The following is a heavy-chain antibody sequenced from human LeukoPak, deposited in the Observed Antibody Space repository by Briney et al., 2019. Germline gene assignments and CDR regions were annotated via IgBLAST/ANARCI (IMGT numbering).Heavy chain of an antibody. CDR1: GFTVSSNY. CDR3: ARGYYDSSGYYYVDLPTYYFDY. V-gene: IGHV3-53*01. CDR2: IYSGGST. Sequence: PGGSLRLSCAASGFTVSSNYMSWVRQAPGKGLEWVSVIYSGGSTYYADSVKGRFTISRDNSKNTLYLQMNSLRAKDTAVYYCARGYYDSSGYYYVDLPTYYFDYWGQGTLVTVSS. J-gene: IGHJ4*02. D-gene: IGHD3-22*01.